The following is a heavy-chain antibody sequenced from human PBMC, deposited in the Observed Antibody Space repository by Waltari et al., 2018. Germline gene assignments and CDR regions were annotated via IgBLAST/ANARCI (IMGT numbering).Heavy chain of an antibody. CDR3: TRDVNPGGADV. CDR2: IYGNGGRI. V-gene: IGHV3-20*04. D-gene: IGHD1-26*01. Sequence: EVQMVESGGGLVQPGGSLRLSCVGSGFSLGDDWMRWVRQAPGRGLEWVSGIYGNGGRIDYADSVKGRFTISRDIAKTSLFLQMNSLTTEDTAVYYCTRDVNPGGADVWGQGTTVTVS. J-gene: IGHJ6*02. CDR1: GFSLGDDW.